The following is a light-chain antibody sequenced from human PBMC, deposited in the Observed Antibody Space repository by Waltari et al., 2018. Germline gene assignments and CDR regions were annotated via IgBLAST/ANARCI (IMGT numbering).Light chain of an antibody. V-gene: IGLV1-36*01. CDR1: GYNIGDSA. J-gene: IGLJ2*01. Sequence: QSALTQPPSVSGAPRQRVTISCSGCGYNIGDSAVNWYQQLPGKSPKLVIYYDDLLPSGVSDRFSGSKSGSSASLAISGLQSEDEAVYFCAAWDITLNALIFGGGTKLTVL. CDR3: AAWDITLNALI. CDR2: YDD.